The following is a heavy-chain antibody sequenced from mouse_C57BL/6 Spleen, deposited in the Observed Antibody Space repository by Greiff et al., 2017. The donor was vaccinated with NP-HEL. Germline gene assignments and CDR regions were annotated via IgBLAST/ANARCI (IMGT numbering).Heavy chain of an antibody. D-gene: IGHD3-3*01. Sequence: QVQLKESGPELVKPGASVKISCKASGYAFSSSWMNWVKQRPGKGLEWIGRIYPGDGDTNYNGKFKGKATLTADKSSSTAYMQLSSLTSEDSAVYFCARGDRSLYYAMDYWGQGTSVTVSS. CDR3: ARGDRSLYYAMDY. CDR1: GYAFSSSW. CDR2: IYPGDGDT. J-gene: IGHJ4*01. V-gene: IGHV1-82*01.